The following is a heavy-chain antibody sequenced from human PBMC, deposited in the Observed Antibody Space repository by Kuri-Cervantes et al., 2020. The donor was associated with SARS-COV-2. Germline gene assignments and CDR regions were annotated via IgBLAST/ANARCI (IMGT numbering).Heavy chain of an antibody. CDR2: INPNSGGT. CDR1: GYTFTGYY. D-gene: IGHD3-22*01. CDR3: ARSIPFRRLVVISHGGAFDI. Sequence: GESLKISCKASGYTFTGYYMHWVRQAPGQGLEWMGWINPNSGGTNYAQKFQGWVTMTRDTSISTVYMELSRLRSDDTAVYYCARSIPFRRLVVISHGGAFDIWGQGTMVTVSS. J-gene: IGHJ3*02. V-gene: IGHV1-2*04.